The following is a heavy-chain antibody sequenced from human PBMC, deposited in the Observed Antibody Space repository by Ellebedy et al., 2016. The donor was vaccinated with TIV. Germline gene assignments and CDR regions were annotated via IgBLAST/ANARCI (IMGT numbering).Heavy chain of an antibody. CDR2: TSSSGRST. V-gene: IGHV3-48*02. Sequence: PGGSLRLSCATSGFTFSTYSMNWVRQAPGKALEWVSYTSSSGRSTHYADSVKGRFSVSRDNAKNSLFLQMNSLRDEDTAVYYCARDKEMLRAIIPYFYGMDVWGQGTTVTVSS. D-gene: IGHD3-10*01. J-gene: IGHJ6*02. CDR3: ARDKEMLRAIIPYFYGMDV. CDR1: GFTFSTYS.